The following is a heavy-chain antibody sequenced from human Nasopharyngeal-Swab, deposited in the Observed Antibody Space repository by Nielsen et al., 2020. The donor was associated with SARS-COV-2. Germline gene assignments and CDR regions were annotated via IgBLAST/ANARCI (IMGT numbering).Heavy chain of an antibody. V-gene: IGHV3-21*01. CDR2: ISSSSSYI. CDR3: ARGVEVGVPYYYYGMDV. D-gene: IGHD3-3*01. J-gene: IGHJ6*02. Sequence: LTCAASGFTFSSYSMNWVRQAPGKGLEWVSSISSSSSYIYYADSVKGRFTISRDNAKNSLYLQMNSLRAEDTAVYYCARGVEVGVPYYYYGMDVWGQGTTVTVSS. CDR1: GFTFSSYS.